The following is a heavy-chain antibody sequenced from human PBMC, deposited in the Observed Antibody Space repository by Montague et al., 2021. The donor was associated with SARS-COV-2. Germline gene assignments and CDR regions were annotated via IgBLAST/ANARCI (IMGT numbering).Heavy chain of an antibody. D-gene: IGHD3-9*01. J-gene: IGHJ6*02. CDR2: IYYSGST. Sequence: SETLSLTCTVSGGSISSSSCYWGWIRQPPGKGLEWIGSIYYSGSTYYNPSLKSRVTISVDTSKNQFSLKLSSVTAADTAVYYCARAFTDWLRYYGMDVWGQGTTVTVSS. V-gene: IGHV4-39*01. CDR1: GGSISSSSCY. CDR3: ARAFTDWLRYYGMDV.